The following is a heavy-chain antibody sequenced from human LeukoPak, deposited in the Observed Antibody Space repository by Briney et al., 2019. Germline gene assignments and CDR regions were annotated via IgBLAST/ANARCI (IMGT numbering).Heavy chain of an antibody. Sequence: SQTLSLTCTVSGGSISSGSYYWSWIRQPAVKGLEWIGRIYTSGSTNYNPSLRSRGPLSADTCTPQFSLRLSSVTAADTAVYYCAREDSGSYYNYYYFYMEVWGKGNTVTISS. CDR1: GGSISSGSYY. CDR2: IYTSGST. J-gene: IGHJ6*03. CDR3: AREDSGSYYNYYYFYMEV. V-gene: IGHV4-61*02. D-gene: IGHD3-10*01.